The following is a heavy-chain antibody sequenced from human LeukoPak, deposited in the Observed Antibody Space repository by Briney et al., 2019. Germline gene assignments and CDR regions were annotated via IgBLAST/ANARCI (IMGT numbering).Heavy chain of an antibody. CDR2: IYYSGST. D-gene: IGHD3-22*01. V-gene: IGHV4-30-4*01. Sequence: SESLSLTCTVSGGSISSGDYYWSWIRQPPGKGLEWIGYIYYSGSTYYNPSLKSRVTISVDTSKNQFSLKLSSVTAADTAVYYCARGEYYYDSSGYLYYFDYWGQGTLVTVSS. CDR1: GGSISSGDYY. J-gene: IGHJ4*02. CDR3: ARGEYYYDSSGYLYYFDY.